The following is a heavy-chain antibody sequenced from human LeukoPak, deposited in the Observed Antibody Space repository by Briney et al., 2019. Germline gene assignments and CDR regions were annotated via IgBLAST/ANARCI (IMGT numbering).Heavy chain of an antibody. J-gene: IGHJ1*01. D-gene: IGHD2-2*01. Sequence: GGSLRLSCAASGFTFDDYAMHWVRQAPGKGLEWVSGISWNSGSIGYADSVKGRFTISRDNAKNSLYLQMNSLRAEDTAVYYCARGGVAAASAIQHWGQGTLVTVSS. V-gene: IGHV3-9*01. CDR2: ISWNSGSI. CDR1: GFTFDDYA. CDR3: ARGGVAAASAIQH.